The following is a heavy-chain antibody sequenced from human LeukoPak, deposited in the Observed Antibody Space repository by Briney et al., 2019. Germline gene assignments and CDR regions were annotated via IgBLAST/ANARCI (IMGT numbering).Heavy chain of an antibody. CDR2: ISGSGGST. V-gene: IGHV3-23*01. CDR3: AKQSRSSGWYPIDY. CDR1: GFTFSSYA. J-gene: IGHJ4*02. D-gene: IGHD6-19*01. Sequence: GGSLRLSCAASGFTFSSYAMSWVRQAPGKGLEWVSAISGSGGSTYYADSVKGRFAISRDNSKNTLYLQMNSLRAEDTAVYYCAKQSRSSGWYPIDYWGQGTLVTVSS.